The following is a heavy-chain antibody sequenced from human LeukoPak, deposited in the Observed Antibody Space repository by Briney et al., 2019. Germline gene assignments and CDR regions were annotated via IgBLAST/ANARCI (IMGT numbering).Heavy chain of an antibody. D-gene: IGHD3-16*01. CDR1: GGSISSGNYY. V-gene: IGHV4-61*02. CDR3: ARGRLGDSFDY. CDR2: IYTSGTT. Sequence: PSQTLSLTCTVSGGSISSGNYYWSWIRQPAGKGLEWIGRIYTSGTTNYNPSLKSRVTISVDTSKTQFSLNLSSVTAADTAVYYCARGRLGDSFDYWGQGTLVTVSS. J-gene: IGHJ4*02.